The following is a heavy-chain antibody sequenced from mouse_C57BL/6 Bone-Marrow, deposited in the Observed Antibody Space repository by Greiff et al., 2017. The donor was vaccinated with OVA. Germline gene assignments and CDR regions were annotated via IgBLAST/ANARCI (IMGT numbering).Heavy chain of an antibody. V-gene: IGHV14-4*01. Sequence: EVQLQQSGAELVRPGASVKLSCTASGFNIKDDYMHWVKQRPEQGLEWIGWIDPENGDTEYASKFQGKATITADTSSNTAYLQLSSLTSEDTAVYYGTTYYGSSSWFAYWGQGTLVTVSA. CDR3: TTYYGSSSWFAY. D-gene: IGHD1-1*01. J-gene: IGHJ3*01. CDR2: IDPENGDT. CDR1: GFNIKDDY.